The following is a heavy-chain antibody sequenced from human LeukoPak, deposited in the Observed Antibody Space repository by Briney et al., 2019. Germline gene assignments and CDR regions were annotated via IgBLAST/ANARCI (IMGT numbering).Heavy chain of an antibody. Sequence: GGSLRLSCAASGFTFSNYFFGWVRQAPGKGRDWVANINADGSVEEYVNSVKGRFTISRDNAKTSVYLQINSLRVEDTAVYYCARWRRRQSEFDYWGQGTLVTVSS. CDR1: GFTFSNYF. D-gene: IGHD5-24*01. J-gene: IGHJ4*02. V-gene: IGHV3-7*01. CDR2: INADGSVE. CDR3: ARWRRRQSEFDY.